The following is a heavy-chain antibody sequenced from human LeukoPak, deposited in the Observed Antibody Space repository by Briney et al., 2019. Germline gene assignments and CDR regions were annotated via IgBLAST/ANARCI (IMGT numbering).Heavy chain of an antibody. CDR2: ISYSGDIM. J-gene: IGHJ4*02. D-gene: IGHD6-13*01. V-gene: IGHV3-11*01. CDR3: ARLGIITAAGSNDY. Sequence: GGSLRLSCAASKFTFSDYYMTWIRQAPGKGLEWVSYISYSGDIMYYADSVKGRFTVSRDNAKNFLYLQMNSLRAEDTAVYYCARLGIITAAGSNDYWGQGTLVTVSS. CDR1: KFTFSDYY.